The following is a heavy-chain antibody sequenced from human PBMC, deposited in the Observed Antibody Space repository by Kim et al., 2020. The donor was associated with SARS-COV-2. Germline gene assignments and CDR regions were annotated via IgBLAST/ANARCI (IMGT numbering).Heavy chain of an antibody. J-gene: IGHJ4*02. CDR3: ARIERTTNGGNYDY. Sequence: ASVKVSCKASGYTFNSSYIHWVRQAPGQGLEWMGMSNPSFGSTAYALNSQGRVTMTRDTSTSTVYMEVSSLRPEDTAVYYCARIERTTNGGNYDYWGQGTLVTVST. CDR1: GYTFNSSY. CDR2: SNPSFGST. D-gene: IGHD1-26*01. V-gene: IGHV1-46*02.